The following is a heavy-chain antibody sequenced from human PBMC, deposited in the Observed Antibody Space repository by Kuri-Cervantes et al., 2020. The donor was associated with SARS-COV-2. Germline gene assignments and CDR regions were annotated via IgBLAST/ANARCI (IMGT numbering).Heavy chain of an antibody. CDR2: IIPIFGTA. D-gene: IGHD2-15*01. CDR1: GGTFSSYA. J-gene: IGHJ6*02. CDR3: ARDRVVPGDYYYGMDV. Sequence: SVKVSCKASGGTFSSYAISWVRQAPGQGLEWMGGIIPIFGTANYAQKFQGRVTITADESTSTAYMELSSLRSEDMAVYYCARDRVVPGDYYYGMDVWGQGTTVTVSS. V-gene: IGHV1-69*13.